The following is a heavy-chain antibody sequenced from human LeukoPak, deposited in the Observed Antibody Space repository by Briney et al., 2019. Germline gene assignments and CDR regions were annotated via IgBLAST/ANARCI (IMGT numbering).Heavy chain of an antibody. CDR1: GFTFDDYA. V-gene: IGHV3-9*01. CDR3: ARGQSYYDRELVY. J-gene: IGHJ4*02. D-gene: IGHD3-22*01. Sequence: GGSLRLSCAASGFTFDDYAMHWVRQAPGKGLEWVSGISWNSGSIGYADSVKGRFTISRDNAKNSLYLQMNSLRAEDTAVYYCARGQSYYDRELVYWGQGTLVTVSS. CDR2: ISWNSGSI.